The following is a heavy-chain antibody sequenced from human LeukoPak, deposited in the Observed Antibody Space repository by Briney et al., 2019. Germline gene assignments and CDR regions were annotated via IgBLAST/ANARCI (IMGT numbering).Heavy chain of an antibody. CDR1: GFTLSSYC. V-gene: IGHV3-21*01. Sequence: WGALRLSFAGSGFTLSSYCMNWVRPGPGKGLEWVSSLSSSSSYIYYADSVKGRFTISRDNAKNSLYLQMNSLRAEDTAVYYCARDRGVYDFWSGFDEGAFDIWGQGTMVTVSS. D-gene: IGHD3-3*01. CDR3: ARDRGVYDFWSGFDEGAFDI. J-gene: IGHJ3*02. CDR2: LSSSSSYI.